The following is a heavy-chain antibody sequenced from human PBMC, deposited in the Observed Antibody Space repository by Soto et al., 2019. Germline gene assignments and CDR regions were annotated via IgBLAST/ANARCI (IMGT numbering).Heavy chain of an antibody. J-gene: IGHJ4*02. V-gene: IGHV1-46*01. CDR3: ARRDGGYTYGVDY. CDR2: INPSGGST. CDR1: GYNFTSYY. Sequence: GASVKVSCKTSGYNFTSYYIHWVRQAPGQGLEWMGIINPSGGSTSYAQQFQGRVTMTRDTSTSTVFMELSSLRSEDTAVYYCARRDGGYTYGVDYWGQGTLVTVSS. D-gene: IGHD5-18*01.